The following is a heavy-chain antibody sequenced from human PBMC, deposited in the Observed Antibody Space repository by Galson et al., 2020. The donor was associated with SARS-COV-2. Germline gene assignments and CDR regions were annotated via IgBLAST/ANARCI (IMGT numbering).Heavy chain of an antibody. CDR1: GFTFSSYA. V-gene: IGHV3-23*01. Sequence: GGSLRLSCAASGFTFSSYAMSWVRPAPGKRLEWVSAIRRSGGSTYYADSVKGRFTISRDNSKNTLYLQMNSLRAEDTAVYYWAKDWGSGSYYNGYDYWGQGTLVTVSS. CDR3: AKDWGSGSYYNGYDY. D-gene: IGHD3-10*01. CDR2: IRRSGGST. J-gene: IGHJ4*02.